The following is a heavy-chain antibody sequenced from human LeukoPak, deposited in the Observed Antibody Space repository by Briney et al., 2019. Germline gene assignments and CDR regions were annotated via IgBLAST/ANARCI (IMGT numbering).Heavy chain of an antibody. CDR1: GGSISSSSYY. CDR2: INHSGST. J-gene: IGHJ6*03. Sequence: SETLSLTCTVSGGSISSSSYYWSWIRQPPGKGLEWIGEINHSGSTNYNPSLKSRVTISVDTSKNQFSLKLSSVTAADTAVYYCARRQLRYYYYYMDVWGKGTTVTISS. D-gene: IGHD2-2*01. V-gene: IGHV4-39*07. CDR3: ARRQLRYYYYYMDV.